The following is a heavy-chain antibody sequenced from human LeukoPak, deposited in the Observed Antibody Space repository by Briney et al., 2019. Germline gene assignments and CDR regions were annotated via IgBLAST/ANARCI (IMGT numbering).Heavy chain of an antibody. J-gene: IGHJ3*02. CDR2: INTNTGNP. CDR3: ARGGIAYCGGDCYYGDAFDI. Sequence: GASVKVSCKASGYTFTSYAMNGVRQAPGQGLEWMGWINTNTGNPTYAQGFTGRFVISLDTSVSTAYLQISRLKAEDTAVYYCARGGIAYCGGDCYYGDAFDIWGQGTMVTVSS. CDR1: GYTFTSYA. V-gene: IGHV7-4-1*02. D-gene: IGHD2-21*02.